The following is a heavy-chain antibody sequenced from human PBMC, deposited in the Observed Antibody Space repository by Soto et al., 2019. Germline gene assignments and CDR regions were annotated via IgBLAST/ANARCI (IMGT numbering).Heavy chain of an antibody. J-gene: IGHJ4*02. Sequence: HPGGSLRLSCAASGFTFDDFAMHWVRQAPGKGLEWVSGISWNSGSIGQADSVKGRITISRDNAKNSLYLQMNSLRPEDTALYFCAKDRSYGVVVTAIDVWGQGALVTVS. D-gene: IGHD2-21*02. CDR1: GFTFDDFA. V-gene: IGHV3-9*01. CDR3: AKDRSYGVVVTAIDV. CDR2: ISWNSGSI.